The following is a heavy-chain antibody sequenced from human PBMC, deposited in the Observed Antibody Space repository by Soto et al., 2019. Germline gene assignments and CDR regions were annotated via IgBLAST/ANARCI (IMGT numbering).Heavy chain of an antibody. CDR3: ARGNGIYVRFDS. CDR1: GGSVYDFY. V-gene: IGHV4-59*02. Sequence: QVHLQESGPGRVKPSETLSLTCSVSGGSVYDFYWNWLRQTPGKGLEWIGNIYNNGRTNYNPSLKTRVIISRDTSKHQFSLHLSSVSTADTAMYFCARGNGIYVRFDSWGQGTLVSVSS. D-gene: IGHD3-3*02. CDR2: IYNNGRT. J-gene: IGHJ4*02.